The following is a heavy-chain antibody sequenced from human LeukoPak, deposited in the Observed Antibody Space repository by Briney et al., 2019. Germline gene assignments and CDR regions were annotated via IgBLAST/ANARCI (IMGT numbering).Heavy chain of an antibody. J-gene: IGHJ6*03. CDR1: GFTFSSYG. CDR3: AKAPSQQLAHDFYYYYYMDV. Sequence: GGPLRLSCAASGFTFSSYGMHWVRQAPGKGLEWVAFIRYDGSNKYYADSVKGRFTISRDNSKNTLYLQMNSLRAEDTAVYYCAKAPSQQLAHDFYYYYYMDVWGKGTTVTVSS. CDR2: IRYDGSNK. D-gene: IGHD6-6*01. V-gene: IGHV3-30*02.